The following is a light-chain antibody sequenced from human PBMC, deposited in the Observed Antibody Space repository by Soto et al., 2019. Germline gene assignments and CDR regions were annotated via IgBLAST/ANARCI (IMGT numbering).Light chain of an antibody. CDR2: DAS. J-gene: IGKJ5*01. CDR1: QSVTSNY. CDR3: QQYADSPIT. Sequence: EIVLTQSPGTLSLSPGERATLSCRASQSVTSNYLAWYQQKPGQAPGLLIYDASNRATGTPDRFLGRGSGTDFTLIISRLEPEDFAVYYCQQYADSPITFGQGTRLEIK. V-gene: IGKV3-20*01.